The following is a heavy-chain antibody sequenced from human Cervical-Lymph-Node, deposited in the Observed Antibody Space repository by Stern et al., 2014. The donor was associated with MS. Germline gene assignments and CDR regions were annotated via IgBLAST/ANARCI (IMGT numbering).Heavy chain of an antibody. D-gene: IGHD3-22*01. CDR2: ISYDGSNK. CDR1: GFTFSSYG. Sequence: VQLVQSGGGVVQPGRSLRLSCAASGFTFSSYGMHWVRQAPGKGLAWVAGISYDGSNKYYADSVKGRFTISRDNSKNTLYLQMNSLRAEDTAVYYCAKDQYYYDSSGYPGGYWGQGTLVTVSS. J-gene: IGHJ4*02. CDR3: AKDQYYYDSSGYPGGY. V-gene: IGHV3-30*18.